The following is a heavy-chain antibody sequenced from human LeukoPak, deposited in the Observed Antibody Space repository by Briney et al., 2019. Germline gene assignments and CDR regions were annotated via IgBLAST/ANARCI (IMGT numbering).Heavy chain of an antibody. CDR3: AKLVGSGSYSHFDY. CDR1: GFTFSSYA. CDR2: ISGSGGST. D-gene: IGHD3-10*01. Sequence: GGSLRLSCAASGFTFSSYAMSWVRQAPGKGLEWVSAISGSGGSTYYADSVKGRFTISRDNSKSTLYLQMNSLRAEDTAVYYCAKLVGSGSYSHFDYWGQGTLVTVSS. J-gene: IGHJ4*02. V-gene: IGHV3-23*01.